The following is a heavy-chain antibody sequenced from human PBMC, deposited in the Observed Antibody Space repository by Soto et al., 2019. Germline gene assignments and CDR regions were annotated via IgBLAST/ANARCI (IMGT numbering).Heavy chain of an antibody. CDR3: ARDKWEAAAGYYYYYYMDV. J-gene: IGHJ6*03. V-gene: IGHV3-48*01. CDR1: GFTFSSYS. CDR2: ISSSSSTI. D-gene: IGHD6-13*01. Sequence: GGSLRLSCAASGFTFSSYSMNWVRQAPGKGLEWVSYISSSSSTIYYADSVKGRFTISRDNAKNSLYLQMNSLRAEDTAVYYCARDKWEAAAGYYYYYYMDVWGKGTTVTSP.